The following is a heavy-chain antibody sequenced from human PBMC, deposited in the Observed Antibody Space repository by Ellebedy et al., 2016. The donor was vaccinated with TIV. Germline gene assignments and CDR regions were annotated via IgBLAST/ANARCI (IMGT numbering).Heavy chain of an antibody. J-gene: IGHJ4*02. CDR2: IKSKTDGGTT. CDR3: AKDIGWELRLVDY. Sequence: GESLKISXAASGFTFSNAWMSWVRQAPGKGLEWVGRIKSKTDGGTTDYVAPVKGRFTISRDDSKNTLYLQMNSLRAEDTAVYYCAKDIGWELRLVDYWGQGTLVTVSS. CDR1: GFTFSNAW. V-gene: IGHV3-15*01. D-gene: IGHD1-26*01.